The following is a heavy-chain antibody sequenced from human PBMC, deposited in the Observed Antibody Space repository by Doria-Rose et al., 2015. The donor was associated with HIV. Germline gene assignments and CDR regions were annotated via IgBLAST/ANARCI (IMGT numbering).Heavy chain of an antibody. D-gene: IGHD6-13*01. CDR2: IFSDDER. CDR1: GVSLSSPGMG. CDR3: ARIKSSRWYHKYYFDF. J-gene: IGHJ4*02. V-gene: IGHV2-26*01. Sequence: QVQLVQSGPVLVKPTETLTLTCTVSGVSLSSPGMGVSWIRQPPGKALEWLANIFSDDERSYKTSLKSRLTISRCTSKSQVLLTMTDMDPVDTATYYCARIKSSRWYHKYYFDFWGQGTLVIVSA.